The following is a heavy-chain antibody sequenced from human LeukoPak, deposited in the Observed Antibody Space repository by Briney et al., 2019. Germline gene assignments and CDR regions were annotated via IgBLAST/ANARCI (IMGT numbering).Heavy chain of an antibody. V-gene: IGHV4-30-4*08. CDR3: ARAGVVPAAINRAFDI. CDR1: GGSISRSDY. J-gene: IGHJ3*02. D-gene: IGHD2-2*02. Sequence: SETLSLTCTVSGGSISRSDYWSWIRQPPGKGLEWIGYIYHNGDTYYNPSLKSRVSISVDTSKNQFSLKLSSVTAADTAVYYCARAGVVPAAINRAFDIWGQGSVVTVSS. CDR2: IYHNGDT.